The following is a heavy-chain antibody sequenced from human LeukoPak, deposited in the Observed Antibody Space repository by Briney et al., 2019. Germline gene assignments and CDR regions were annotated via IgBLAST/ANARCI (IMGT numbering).Heavy chain of an antibody. CDR3: ARGQDLSARRVDY. D-gene: IGHD6-6*01. V-gene: IGHV4-34*01. Sequence: SETLSLTCAVYGGSFSGYYWSWIRQPPGKGLEWIGEINHSGSTNYNPSLKSRVTISVDTSKNQFSLKLSSVTAADTAVYYCARGQDLSARRVDYWGQGTLVTVSS. J-gene: IGHJ4*02. CDR2: INHSGST. CDR1: GGSFSGYY.